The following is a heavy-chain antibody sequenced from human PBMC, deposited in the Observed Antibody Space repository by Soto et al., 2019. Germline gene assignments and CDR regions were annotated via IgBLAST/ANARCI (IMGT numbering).Heavy chain of an antibody. J-gene: IGHJ5*02. V-gene: IGHV3-30*18. CDR3: AKDYAAFVARGMIANWFDP. CDR2: ISFDEIHK. D-gene: IGHD3-10*01. Sequence: QVQLVESGGGVVQPGRSLRLSCAASGFSFSSYGMHWIRQAPGKGLEWVAVISFDEIHKFYADSVRGRFTVSRDISKNTLYLQMDNLRAEDTAVYYCAKDYAAFVARGMIANWFDPWGQGTLVTVSS. CDR1: GFSFSSYG.